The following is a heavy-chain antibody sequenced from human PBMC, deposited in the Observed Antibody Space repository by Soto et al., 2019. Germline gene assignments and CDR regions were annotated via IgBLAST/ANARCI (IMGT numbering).Heavy chain of an antibody. D-gene: IGHD6-19*01. Sequence: PSETLSLTCAVYGGSFSGYYWSWIRQPPGKGLEWIGEINHSGSTNYNPSLKSRVTISVDTSKNQFSLKLSSVTAADTAVYYCARRYNSSGWYVDYWGQGTLVTVS. V-gene: IGHV4-34*01. CDR2: INHSGST. CDR3: ARRYNSSGWYVDY. J-gene: IGHJ4*02. CDR1: GGSFSGYY.